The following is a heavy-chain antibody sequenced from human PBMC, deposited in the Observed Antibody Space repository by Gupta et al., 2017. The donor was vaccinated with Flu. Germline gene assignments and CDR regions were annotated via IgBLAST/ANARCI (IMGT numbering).Heavy chain of an antibody. CDR3: ASREYNWFDP. CDR2: T. J-gene: IGHJ5*02. V-gene: IGHV4-39*01. Sequence: TYYNPSLKSRVTISVDTSKNQFSLKLSSVTAADTAVYYCASREYNWFDPWGQGTLVTVSS.